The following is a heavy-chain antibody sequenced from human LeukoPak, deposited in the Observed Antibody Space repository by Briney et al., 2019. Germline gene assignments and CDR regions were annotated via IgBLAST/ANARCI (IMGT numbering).Heavy chain of an antibody. CDR3: ATGPPFDN. CDR2: VSGSGDRI. J-gene: IGHJ4*02. Sequence: GGSLRLSCAASGFTFSSSALSWVRQAPGKGLEWVSAVSGSGDRIDYADSVKGRFTISRDNSKDTLFLQMSSLRAEDTGVYFCATGPPFDNWGQGTLVTVST. V-gene: IGHV3-23*01. CDR1: GFTFSSSA.